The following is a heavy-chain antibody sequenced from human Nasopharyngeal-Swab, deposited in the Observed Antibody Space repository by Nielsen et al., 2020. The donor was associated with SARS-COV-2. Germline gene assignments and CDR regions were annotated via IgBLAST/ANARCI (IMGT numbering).Heavy chain of an antibody. CDR2: IAIGGGSA. CDR1: GFTFSNYA. J-gene: IGHJ4*01. Sequence: GESLKIFCAASGFTFSNYAIQWVRQAPGKGLEYVSAIAIGGGSAYYAKSVKGRFSISRDDSKNTVYLEMGSLRAEDRAVYYCARRHSSNCYYYWGHGTLVTVSS. V-gene: IGHV3-64*01. D-gene: IGHD2-15*01. CDR3: ARRHSSNCYYY.